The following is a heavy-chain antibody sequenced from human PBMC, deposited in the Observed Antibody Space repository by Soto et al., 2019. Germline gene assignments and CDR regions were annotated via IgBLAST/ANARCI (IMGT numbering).Heavy chain of an antibody. CDR3: STRAYDTNGYYRFDP. J-gene: IGHJ5*01. CDR2: INHSGRV. CDR1: GGSFSGHS. V-gene: IGHV4-34*01. D-gene: IGHD3-22*01. Sequence: SETLYLTCAVYGGSFSGHSWTWIRQSPGKGLEWIGDINHSGRVNYSPSLKSRVTISLDTSKNQFSLTLSAVTAADTAMYYCSTRAYDTNGYYRFDPWGQGTLVTVS.